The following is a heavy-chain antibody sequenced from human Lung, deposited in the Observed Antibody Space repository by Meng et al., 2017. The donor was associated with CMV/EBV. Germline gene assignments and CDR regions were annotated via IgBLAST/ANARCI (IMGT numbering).Heavy chain of an antibody. CDR1: GFTFSSYE. V-gene: IGHV3-48*03. CDR2: ISSSGSTI. Sequence: GGSLRLXXAASGFTFSSYEMNWVRQAPGKGLEWVSYISSSGSTIYYADSVKGRFTISRDNAKNSLYLQMNSLRAEDTAVYYCARYCSSTSCPLGYDAFDIWGQGTMVTVSS. J-gene: IGHJ3*02. CDR3: ARYCSSTSCPLGYDAFDI. D-gene: IGHD2-2*01.